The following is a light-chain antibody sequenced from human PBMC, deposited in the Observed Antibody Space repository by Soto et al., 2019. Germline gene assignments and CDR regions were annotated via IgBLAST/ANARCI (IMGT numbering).Light chain of an antibody. CDR2: GAS. V-gene: IGKV3-15*01. Sequence: EIVMTQSPATLSVSQGERATLSCRASQSVSSNLAWYKQKPGQDPRLLIYGASTRATGIPARFSGSGSGTEFTLTISSLQSEDFAVYYCQQYNNWLTFGGGTKV. J-gene: IGKJ4*01. CDR1: QSVSSN. CDR3: QQYNNWLT.